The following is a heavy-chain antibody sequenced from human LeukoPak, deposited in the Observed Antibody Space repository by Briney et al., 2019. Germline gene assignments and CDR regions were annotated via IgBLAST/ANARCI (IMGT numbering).Heavy chain of an antibody. D-gene: IGHD3-22*01. J-gene: IGHJ4*02. CDR3: ARTYYYDSSGPYY. CDR1: GGSISSSSYY. Sequence: SETLSLTCTVSGGSISSSSYYWSWIRQPAGKGLEWIGRMYTSGSTNYNPSLKSRVTMSVDPSKNQFSLKLSSVTAADTAVYYCARTYYYDSSGPYYWGQGTLVTVSS. V-gene: IGHV4-61*02. CDR2: MYTSGST.